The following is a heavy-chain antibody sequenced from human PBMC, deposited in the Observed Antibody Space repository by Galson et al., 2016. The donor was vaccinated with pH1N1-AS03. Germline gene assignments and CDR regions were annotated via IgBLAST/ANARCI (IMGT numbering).Heavy chain of an antibody. CDR2: VRSGSGGNT. CDR1: GFTFSSYT. V-gene: IGHV3-23*01. D-gene: IGHD2-8*01. J-gene: IGHJ2*01. Sequence: SLRLSCAASGFTFSSYTINWVRQAHGEGLEWVSAVRSGSGGNTYYAASVKCRFTISRDNSKNTVSLQMNSLRAEDTAIYYCAREGAYYADTNDYPYWYFDLWGRGTLVTVSS. CDR3: AREGAYYADTNDYPYWYFDL.